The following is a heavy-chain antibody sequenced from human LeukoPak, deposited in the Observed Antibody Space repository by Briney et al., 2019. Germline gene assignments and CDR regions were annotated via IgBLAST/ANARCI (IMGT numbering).Heavy chain of an antibody. V-gene: IGHV3-74*01. Sequence: GGSLRLSCAASGFTFSSYWMHWVHQAPGKGLVWVSRINSDGSSTSYADSVKGRFTISRDNAKNTLYLQMNSLRAEDTAVYYCARVKQWLVQDYFDYWGQGTLVTVSS. J-gene: IGHJ4*02. CDR3: ARVKQWLVQDYFDY. CDR2: INSDGSST. D-gene: IGHD6-19*01. CDR1: GFTFSSYW.